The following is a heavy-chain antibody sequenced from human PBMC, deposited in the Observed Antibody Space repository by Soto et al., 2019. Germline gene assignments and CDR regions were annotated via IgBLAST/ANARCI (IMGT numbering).Heavy chain of an antibody. CDR3: ARDSSTSGYDPSFDY. CDR2: ISTSGSTI. D-gene: IGHD5-12*01. V-gene: IGHV3-11*01. CDR1: GFTFSDYH. Sequence: GGSLRLSCAASGFTFSDYHMTWIRQAPGKGLEWVSYISTSGSTIYYADSVKGRFTISRDSARNSLYLQMNSLRAEDTAVYYCARDSSTSGYDPSFDYWGQGTLVTVSS. J-gene: IGHJ4*02.